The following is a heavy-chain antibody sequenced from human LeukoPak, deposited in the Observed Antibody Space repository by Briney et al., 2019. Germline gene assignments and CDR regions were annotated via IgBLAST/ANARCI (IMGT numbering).Heavy chain of an antibody. D-gene: IGHD4-17*01. V-gene: IGHV3-21*01. CDR3: ARDAPYGDYTGFDY. CDR1: GFTFSSYG. J-gene: IGHJ4*02. Sequence: GGSLRLSCAASGFTFSSYGMNWVRQAPGKGLEWVSSISSSSSYIYYADSVKGRFTISRDNAKNSLYLQMNSLRAEDTAVYYCARDAPYGDYTGFDYWGQGTLVTVSS. CDR2: ISSSSSYI.